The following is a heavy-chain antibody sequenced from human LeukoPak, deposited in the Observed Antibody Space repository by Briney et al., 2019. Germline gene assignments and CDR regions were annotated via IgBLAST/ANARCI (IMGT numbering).Heavy chain of an antibody. J-gene: IGHJ4*02. V-gene: IGHV3-23*01. Sequence: PGRSLRLSCAASGFTFSSYAMSWVRLAPGKGLEWISVISGSGGRTDYADSVKGRFTISSDNSKNTLYLEMNSRRAEDTAGCSCAKTALAVAGIVPVESELDYWGQGTLVTVSS. CDR3: AKTALAVAGIVPVESELDY. CDR1: GFTFSSYA. D-gene: IGHD6-19*01. CDR2: ISGSGGRT.